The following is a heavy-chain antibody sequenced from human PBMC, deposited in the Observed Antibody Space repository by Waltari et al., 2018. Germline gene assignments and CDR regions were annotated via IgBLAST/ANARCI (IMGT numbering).Heavy chain of an antibody. V-gene: IGHV3-33*01. D-gene: IGHD3-16*01. J-gene: IGHJ4*02. Sequence: QVQLVESGGGVVQPVWSLGFSCTASGFIFTSFGCHWVRQGQGRGLEWVAVIWYEGRNIYYTDSVKGRFTSTRDNSRNTLYLQMNSLRADDTAVYYCARDGLGGRWAEDYFDYWGQGTLVTVSS. CDR1: GFIFTSFG. CDR3: ARDGLGGRWAEDYFDY. CDR2: IWYEGRNI.